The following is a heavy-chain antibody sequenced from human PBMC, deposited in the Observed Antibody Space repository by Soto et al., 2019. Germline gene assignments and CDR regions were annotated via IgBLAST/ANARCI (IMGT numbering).Heavy chain of an antibody. CDR3: ASGCSSTSCYAFGYYYYYMDV. CDR1: GYTFTSYA. V-gene: IGHV1-3*01. J-gene: IGHJ6*03. CDR2: INAGNGNT. D-gene: IGHD2-2*01. Sequence: ASVKVSCKASGYTFTSYAMHWVRQAPGQRLEWMGWINAGNGNTKYSQKFQGRVTITRDTSASTAYMELSSLRSEDTAVYYCASGCSSTSCYAFGYYYYYMDVWGKGTTVTVSS.